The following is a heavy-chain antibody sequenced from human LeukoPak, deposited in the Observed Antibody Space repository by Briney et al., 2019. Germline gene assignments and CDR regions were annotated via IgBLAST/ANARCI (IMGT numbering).Heavy chain of an antibody. V-gene: IGHV3-30*02. Sequence: QPGGSLRLSCAASGFTFSSYGMHWVRQAPGKGLEWVAFIRYDGSNKYYADSVKGRFTISRDNSKNTLYLQMNSLRAEDTAVYYCARDATVTIGSFAFDIWGQGTMVTVSS. J-gene: IGHJ3*02. CDR2: IRYDGSNK. CDR1: GFTFSSYG. CDR3: ARDATVTIGSFAFDI. D-gene: IGHD4-17*01.